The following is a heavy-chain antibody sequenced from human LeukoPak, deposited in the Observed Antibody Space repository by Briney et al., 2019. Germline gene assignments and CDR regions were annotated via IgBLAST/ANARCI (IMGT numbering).Heavy chain of an antibody. J-gene: IGHJ4*02. V-gene: IGHV3-30*02. CDR3: AKDRRYSGYDLGYYFDY. CDR1: GFTFSSHG. D-gene: IGHD5-12*01. Sequence: GGSLRLSCAASGFTFSSHGMHWVRQTPAKGLEWVAFIRYDGSNKYYADSVKGRFIISRDNSKNTLCLQMNSLRAEDTAVYYCAKDRRYSGYDLGYYFDYWGQGTLVTVSS. CDR2: IRYDGSNK.